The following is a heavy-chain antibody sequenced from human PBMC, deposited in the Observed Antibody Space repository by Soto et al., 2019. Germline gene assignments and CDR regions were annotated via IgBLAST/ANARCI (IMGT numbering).Heavy chain of an antibody. V-gene: IGHV4-59*03. CDR1: GGSISSYH. Sequence: TSETLCLTCTVSGGSISSYHWSWIRQSPGKGLEWIAFSHSSGNSAYNPSLKTRVRVSVDTSKKQVSLTLTSVTAADTAVYYCAKYRMFWALQYWGPGTLVTVSS. J-gene: IGHJ1*01. CDR2: SHSSGNS. CDR3: AKYRMFWALQY. D-gene: IGHD3-10*02.